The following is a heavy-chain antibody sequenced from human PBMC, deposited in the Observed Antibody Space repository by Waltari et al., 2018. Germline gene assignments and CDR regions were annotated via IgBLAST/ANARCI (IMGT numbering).Heavy chain of an antibody. D-gene: IGHD2-2*01. CDR1: GFTFSTYG. CDR3: AEDLYCTSTSCQDF. J-gene: IGHJ4*02. V-gene: IGHV3-30*18. Sequence: QVQLVEAGGGVVQPGRSLGLSCAASGFTFSTYGLRWVRQAPGKGLEWVALISYDGIDKYYADSVKGRFTISRDNSRNTLYLQMNSLRAEDTAVYYCAEDLYCTSTSCQDFWCQGTLVTVSS. CDR2: ISYDGIDK.